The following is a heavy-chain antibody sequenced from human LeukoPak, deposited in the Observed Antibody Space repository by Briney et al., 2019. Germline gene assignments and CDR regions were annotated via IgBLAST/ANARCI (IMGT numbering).Heavy chain of an antibody. CDR1: GGSISSHY. D-gene: IGHD3-3*01. J-gene: IGHJ4*02. CDR3: ARDRYDFWSGGSRGHFDY. CDR2: IYYSGST. V-gene: IGHV4-59*11. Sequence: SETLSLTCTVSGGSISSHYWSWIRQPPGKGLEWIGYIYYSGSTNYNPSLKSRVTISVDTSKNQFSLKLSSVTAADTAVYYCARDRYDFWSGGSRGHFDYWGQGTLVTVSS.